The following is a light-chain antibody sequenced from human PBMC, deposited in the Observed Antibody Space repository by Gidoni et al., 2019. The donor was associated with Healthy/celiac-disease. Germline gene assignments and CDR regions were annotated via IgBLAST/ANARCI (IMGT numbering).Light chain of an antibody. CDR1: SSNNGNNA. CDR3: AAWDDSLNGWV. Sequence: QSVLTQPPSVSDAPRQRVTISCSGSSSNNGNNAVNWYQQPPGKAPKLLIYYDDLLPSGVSDRFSGSKSVTSASLAISGLQSEDEADYYCAAWDDSLNGWVFGGGTKLTVL. V-gene: IGLV1-36*01. J-gene: IGLJ3*02. CDR2: YDD.